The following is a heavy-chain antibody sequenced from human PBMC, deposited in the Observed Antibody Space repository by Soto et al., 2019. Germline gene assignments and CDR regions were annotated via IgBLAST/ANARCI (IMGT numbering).Heavy chain of an antibody. CDR2: IYASGGST. CDR3: FRGGFPDYGKEGRY. Sequence: QVQLMQSGAEVKKPGASVKVSCKASGYTFTSYNVHRVRQAPGQGLEWMGIIYASGGSTTYAQNFQGRLTVTRDTSTSTVYMELSSLRSDDTAVYYCFRGGFPDYGKEGRYWGQGTLVTVSS. CDR1: GYTFTSYN. J-gene: IGHJ4*02. V-gene: IGHV1-46*01. D-gene: IGHD4-17*01.